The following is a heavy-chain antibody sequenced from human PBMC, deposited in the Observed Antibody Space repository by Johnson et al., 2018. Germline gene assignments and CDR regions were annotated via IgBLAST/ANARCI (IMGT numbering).Heavy chain of an antibody. CDR3: SRGQSGSDFDDAFDI. D-gene: IGHD1-26*01. J-gene: IGHJ3*02. Sequence: VQLVESGGGLVKPGRSLRLSCTASGFTFGDYAMSGFRQAPGKGLEWVGFIRSKAYGGTTEYAASVKGRFTISRDDSKRNAYLQMNSLKTEDTAVYYCSRGQSGSDFDDAFDIWGQGTMVTVSS. CDR2: IRSKAYGGTT. CDR1: GFTFGDYA. V-gene: IGHV3-49*05.